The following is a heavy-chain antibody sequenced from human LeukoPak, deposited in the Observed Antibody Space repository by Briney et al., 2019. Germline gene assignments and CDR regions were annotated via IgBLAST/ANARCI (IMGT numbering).Heavy chain of an antibody. J-gene: IGHJ4*02. CDR1: GGSISSSSSY. CDR3: ARFSGYIYGYDY. Sequence: PSETLSLTCTVSGGSISSSSSYWGWIRQPPGNGLEWIGTTYNSWRNYYNPSLKSRVTISGDTSKNQFSLKVTSVTAADTAVYYCARFSGYIYGYDYWGQGTLVTVSS. D-gene: IGHD5-18*01. CDR2: TYNSWRN. V-gene: IGHV4-39*01.